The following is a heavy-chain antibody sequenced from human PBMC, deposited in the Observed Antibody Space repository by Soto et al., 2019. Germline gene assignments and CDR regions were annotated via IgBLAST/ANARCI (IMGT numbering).Heavy chain of an antibody. CDR2: IYYSGST. CDR3: ARGRYYDSSGYYGNDAFDI. CDR1: GGSISSYY. Sequence: SETLSLTCTVSGGSISSYYWSWIRQPPGKGLEWIGYIYYSGSTKYNPSLKSRVTISVDTSKNQFSLKLSSVTAADTAVYYCARGRYYDSSGYYGNDAFDIWGQGTMVTVSS. V-gene: IGHV4-59*01. J-gene: IGHJ3*02. D-gene: IGHD3-22*01.